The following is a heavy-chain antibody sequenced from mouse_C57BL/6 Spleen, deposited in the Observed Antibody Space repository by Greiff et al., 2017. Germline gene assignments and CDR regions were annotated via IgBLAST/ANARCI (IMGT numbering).Heavy chain of an antibody. CDR1: GYTFTSYW. Sequence: VQLQQPGAELVRPGSSVKLSCKASGYTFTSYWMDWVKQRPGQGLEWIGNIYPSDSETHYNQKFKDKATLTVDKSSSTAHMQLSSLTSEDSAVYYCARGDSNYLYAMDYWGQGTSVTVSS. J-gene: IGHJ4*01. CDR3: ARGDSNYLYAMDY. V-gene: IGHV1-61*01. D-gene: IGHD2-5*01. CDR2: IYPSDSET.